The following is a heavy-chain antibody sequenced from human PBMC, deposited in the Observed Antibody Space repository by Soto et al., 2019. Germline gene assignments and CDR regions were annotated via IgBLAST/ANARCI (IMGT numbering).Heavy chain of an antibody. J-gene: IGHJ4*02. CDR2: IYYSGST. CDR3: ARLVAPFTGYSSSWLVDY. D-gene: IGHD6-13*01. V-gene: IGHV4-31*03. CDR1: GGSISSGGYY. Sequence: QVQLQESGPGLVKPSQTLSLTCTVSGGSISSGGYYWSWIRQHPGKGLEWIGYIYYSGSTYYNPSLKSRVTISVDTSKNQFSLKLSSVTAADTAVYYCARLVAPFTGYSSSWLVDYWGQGTLVTVSS.